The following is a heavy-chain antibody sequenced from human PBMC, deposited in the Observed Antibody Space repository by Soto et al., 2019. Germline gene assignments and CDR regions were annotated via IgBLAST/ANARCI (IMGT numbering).Heavy chain of an antibody. J-gene: IGHJ6*03. CDR3: ARVRNPRYDYIWGSYRRGQSYYMDV. CDR2: MNPNSGNT. Sequence: ASVKVSCKASGYTFTSYDINWVRQATGQGLEWMGWMNPNSGNTGYAQKFQGRVTMTRNTSISTAYMELSSLRSEDTAVYYCARVRNPRYDYIWGSYRRGQSYYMDVWGKGTTVTVSS. V-gene: IGHV1-8*01. D-gene: IGHD3-16*02. CDR1: GYTFTSYD.